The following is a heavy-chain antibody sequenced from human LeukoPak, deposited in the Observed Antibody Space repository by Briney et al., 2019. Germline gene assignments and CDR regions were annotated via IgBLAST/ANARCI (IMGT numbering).Heavy chain of an antibody. Sequence: GGSLRLSCAASGLTFSDYYMSWIRQAPGKGLEWVSYISSSGSTIYYADSVKGRFTISRDNAKNSLYLQMNSLRAEDTAVYYCARAPIRPYYYYGMDVWGQGTTVTVSS. CDR2: ISSSGSTI. V-gene: IGHV3-11*01. CDR1: GLTFSDYY. CDR3: ARAPIRPYYYYGMDV. J-gene: IGHJ6*02. D-gene: IGHD6-6*01.